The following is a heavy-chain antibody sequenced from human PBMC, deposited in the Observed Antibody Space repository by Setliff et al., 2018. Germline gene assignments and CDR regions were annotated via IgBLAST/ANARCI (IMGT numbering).Heavy chain of an antibody. CDR3: AKDRALDYGDYASSYFQH. Sequence: PGWSLRLSCAASGFTFSSDPMNWVRQAPGKGLEWLSNIRNDGATTSYTDSVKGRFTISRDNSKNTLYLQMNSLRAEDTAVYYCAKDRALDYGDYASSYFQHWGQGTLVTVSS. CDR2: IRNDGATT. V-gene: IGHV3-23*01. J-gene: IGHJ1*01. CDR1: GFTFSSDP. D-gene: IGHD4-17*01.